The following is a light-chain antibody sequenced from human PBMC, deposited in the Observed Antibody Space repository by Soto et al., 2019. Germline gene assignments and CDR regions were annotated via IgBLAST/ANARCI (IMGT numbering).Light chain of an antibody. J-gene: IGKJ2*01. V-gene: IGKV3-11*01. CDR1: QSVSNY. CDR3: QQRNRCLRT. Sequence: EVVLTQSPATLSLSPGERATLSCRASQSVSNYLDWYQQKPGQAPRLLMYEASKRATGIPARFSGSGSGTDFTLTISSLEPEDFAVYYCQQRNRCLRTFGQGTKLEI. CDR2: EAS.